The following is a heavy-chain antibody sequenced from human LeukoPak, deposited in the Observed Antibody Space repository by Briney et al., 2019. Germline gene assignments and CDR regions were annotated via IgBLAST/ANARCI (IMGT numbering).Heavy chain of an antibody. CDR3: ARDLAPSYYGMDV. D-gene: IGHD2-15*01. V-gene: IGHV3-48*03. J-gene: IGHJ6*02. CDR2: ISSSGSTI. CDR1: GFTFSSYE. Sequence: GGSLRLSCAASGFTFSSYEMNWVRQAPGKGLEWVSYISSSGSTIYYADSVKGRFTISRDNAKNSLYLQMDSLRAEDTAVYYCARDLAPSYYGMDVWGQGTTVTVSS.